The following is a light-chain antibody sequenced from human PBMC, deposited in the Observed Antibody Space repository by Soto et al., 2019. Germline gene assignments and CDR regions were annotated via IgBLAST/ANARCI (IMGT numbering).Light chain of an antibody. V-gene: IGLV2-14*03. J-gene: IGLJ1*01. CDR1: SDDVGAYNL. CDR3: SSYTSNSMV. Sequence: QSALTQPASVSGSPGQSITISCTGTSDDVGAYNLVSWYQQHPGQAPKVLIYKVSNRPSGVSNRFSGSKSGNTASLTISGLQAEDEAIYFCSSYTSNSMVFGTGTKLTVL. CDR2: KVS.